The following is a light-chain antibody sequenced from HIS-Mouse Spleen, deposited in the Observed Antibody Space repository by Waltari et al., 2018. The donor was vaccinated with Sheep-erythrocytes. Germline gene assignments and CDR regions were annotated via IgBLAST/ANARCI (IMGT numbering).Light chain of an antibody. CDR1: SSDVRGYNY. Sequence: QSALTQPRSVSGSPGQSATISGTGTSSDVRGYNYVSWYQQHPAKAPKLMIYDVSTRPSGIPDRFSCSKSGNTASLTISGLQAEEEAHYYCCSYAGSYTFVVFGGGTKLTVL. CDR3: CSYAGSYTFVV. CDR2: DVS. J-gene: IGLJ2*01. V-gene: IGLV2-11*01.